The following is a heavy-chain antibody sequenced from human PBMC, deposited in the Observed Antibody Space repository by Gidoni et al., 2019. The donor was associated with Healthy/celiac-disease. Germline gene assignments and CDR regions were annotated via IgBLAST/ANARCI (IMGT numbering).Heavy chain of an antibody. CDR1: GYTFTSYA. CDR2: INTNTGNP. CDR3: ARGSVVVVAAPDGYYYYMDV. J-gene: IGHJ6*03. Sequence: QVQLVQSGSELKKPGASVKVSCKASGYTFTSYALNWVRQAPGQGLEWMGWINTNTGNPTYAQGFTGRFVFSLDTSVSTAYLQISSLKAEDTAVYYCARGSVVVVAAPDGYYYYMDVWGKGTTVTVSS. V-gene: IGHV7-4-1*02. D-gene: IGHD2-15*01.